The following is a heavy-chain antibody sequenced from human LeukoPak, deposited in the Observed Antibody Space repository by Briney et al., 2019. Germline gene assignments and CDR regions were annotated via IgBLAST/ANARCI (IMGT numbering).Heavy chain of an antibody. V-gene: IGHV3-30*03. Sequence: GGSLRLSCAASGFTFSSYGIHWVRQSPGKGLEWVAVISYDGSSKYYADSVKGRFTISRDNSKNTLYLQMNSLRAEDTAVYYCARVASWYDSSGYDAFDIWGQGTMVTVSS. CDR3: ARVASWYDSSGYDAFDI. CDR1: GFTFSSYG. J-gene: IGHJ3*02. D-gene: IGHD3-22*01. CDR2: ISYDGSSK.